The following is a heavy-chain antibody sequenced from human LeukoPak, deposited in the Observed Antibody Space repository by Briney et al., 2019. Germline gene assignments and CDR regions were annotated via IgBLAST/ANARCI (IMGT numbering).Heavy chain of an antibody. J-gene: IGHJ4*02. D-gene: IGHD3-22*01. V-gene: IGHV3-21*04. CDR2: ITTSSSDM. CDR1: GFTFLSYN. Sequence: GGSLRFSCAASGFTFLSYNMNWVRQAPGKGLEWVSSITTSSSDMYYADSVKVRFTISRDNAKNSLYLQMNSLRAEDTAVYYCAKDPYDYYDSSGYYYEPYFDYWGQGTLVTVSS. CDR3: AKDPYDYYDSSGYYYEPYFDY.